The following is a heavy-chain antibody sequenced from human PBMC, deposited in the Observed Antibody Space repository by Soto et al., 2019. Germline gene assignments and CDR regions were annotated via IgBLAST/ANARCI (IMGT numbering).Heavy chain of an antibody. J-gene: IGHJ4*02. D-gene: IGHD5-18*01. CDR1: GFTVSIYY. V-gene: IGHV3-53*02. Sequence: EVQLVETGGGLIQPGGSLRLSCAASGFTVSIYYMSLVRQAPGKGLEWVSVYSAGSTYYADSVKGRFTISRDNSKNTLYLQMNSLRAEDTDVYYCARWSDTAMGLGYWCQGTLVTVSS. CDR2: YSAGST. CDR3: ARWSDTAMGLGY.